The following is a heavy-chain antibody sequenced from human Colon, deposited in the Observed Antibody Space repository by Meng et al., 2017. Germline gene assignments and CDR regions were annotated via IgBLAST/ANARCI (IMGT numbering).Heavy chain of an antibody. D-gene: IGHD2/OR15-2a*01. Sequence: QMKLPGPGQGLVKPSPTLSLPCPVSVGSISNGGYYWSWTRQHPGKGLEWIGYIYYSGSTYYNPSFKSLVTISLDRSKNHFSLNLSSVTAADTAVYYCARSLSTSRAPFDLWGQGTMVTVSS. CDR3: ARSLSTSRAPFDL. CDR1: VGSISNGGYY. J-gene: IGHJ3*01. V-gene: IGHV4-31*01. CDR2: IYYSGST.